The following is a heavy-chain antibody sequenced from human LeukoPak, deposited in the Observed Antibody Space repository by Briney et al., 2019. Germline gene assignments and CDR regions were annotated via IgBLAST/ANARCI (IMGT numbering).Heavy chain of an antibody. V-gene: IGHV3-66*01. D-gene: IGHD3-22*01. Sequence: ETLSLTCAVYGGSFSGYYWSWIRQPPGKGLEWVSVIYSGGSTYYADSVKGRFTISRDNSKNTLYLQMNSLRAEDTAVYYCASSPPYYYDSSGQVDYWGQGTLVTVSS. CDR1: GGSFSGYY. CDR2: IYSGGST. J-gene: IGHJ4*02. CDR3: ASSPPYYYDSSGQVDY.